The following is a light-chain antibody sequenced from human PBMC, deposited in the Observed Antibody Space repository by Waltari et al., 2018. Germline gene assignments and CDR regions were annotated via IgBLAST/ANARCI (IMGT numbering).Light chain of an antibody. V-gene: IGLV2-23*02. Sequence: QSALTQPASVSGSPGQSITISCAGTSSDLGHHTLVSWYQQHAGQAPKLMIYEVTKRPSGVSNRFSGSKSGNTASLTISGLQAEDEADYYCCSYASGSTFVFGGGTKLTVL. J-gene: IGLJ2*01. CDR3: CSYASGSTFV. CDR2: EVT. CDR1: SSDLGHHTL.